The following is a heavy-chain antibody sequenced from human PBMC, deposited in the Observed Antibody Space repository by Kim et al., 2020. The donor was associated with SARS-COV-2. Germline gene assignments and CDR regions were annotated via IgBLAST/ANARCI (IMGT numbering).Heavy chain of an antibody. CDR1: GFTFSSYS. V-gene: IGHV3-21*01. J-gene: IGHJ4*02. CDR3: ARGSYSSGWPGGY. CDR2: ISSSSSYI. D-gene: IGHD6-19*01. Sequence: GGSLRLSCAASGFTFSSYSMNWVRQAPGKGLEWVSSISSSSSYIYYADSVKGRFTISRDNAKNSLYLQMNSLRAEDTAVYYCARGSYSSGWPGGYWGQGTLVTVSS.